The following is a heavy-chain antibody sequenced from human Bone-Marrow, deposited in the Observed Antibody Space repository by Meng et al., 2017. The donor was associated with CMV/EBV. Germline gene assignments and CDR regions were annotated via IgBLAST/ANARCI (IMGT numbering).Heavy chain of an antibody. V-gene: IGHV1-2*02. CDR2: INPNSGGT. D-gene: IGHD2-2*01. CDR1: RYTFTGYY. J-gene: IGHJ4*02. Sequence: AHVVQAGAEVKKPGASVRVSCTASRYTFTGYYMHWVRQAPGQGLEWMGWINPNSGGTNYAQKFQGRVTMTRDTSISTAYMELSRLRSDDTAVYYCARGRIPAIPLDYWGQGTLVTVSS. CDR3: ARGRIPAIPLDY.